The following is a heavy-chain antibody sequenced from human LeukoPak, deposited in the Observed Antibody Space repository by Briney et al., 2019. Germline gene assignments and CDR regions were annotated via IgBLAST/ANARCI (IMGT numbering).Heavy chain of an antibody. D-gene: IGHD4-17*01. V-gene: IGHV3-21*01. CDR2: ISSSSSYI. CDR1: GFTFSSYS. Sequence: PGGSLRLSCAASGFTFSSYSMNWVRQAPGKGLEWVSSISSSSSYIYYADSVKGRFTISRDNAKNSLYLQMNSLRAEDMAVYYCARVDLPGLTVSNFDYWGQGTLVTVSS. J-gene: IGHJ4*02. CDR3: ARVDLPGLTVSNFDY.